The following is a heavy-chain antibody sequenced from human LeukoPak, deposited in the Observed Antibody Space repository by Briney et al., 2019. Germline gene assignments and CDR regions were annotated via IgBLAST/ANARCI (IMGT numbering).Heavy chain of an antibody. V-gene: IGHV3-11*01. CDR3: SKGSLAVPTTPFDF. CDR2: ISSSGTTI. D-gene: IGHD1-26*01. Sequence: GGTLRLSCTASGFTLSNSFMSWVRQAPGQGLEWMSYISSSGTTIYYANSVHGRFTISRDNTKHKLYLQINSPRFDATAVFYCSKGSLAVPTTPFDFWGQGTLVTVSS. J-gene: IGHJ4*02. CDR1: GFTLSNSF.